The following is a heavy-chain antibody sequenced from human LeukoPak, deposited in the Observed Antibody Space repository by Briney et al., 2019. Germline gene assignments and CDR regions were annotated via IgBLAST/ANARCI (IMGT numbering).Heavy chain of an antibody. J-gene: IGHJ3*02. CDR3: AKDPSRGRIVGATSAFDI. V-gene: IGHV3-30*18. Sequence: GGSPRLSCAASGFTFSSYGMHWVRQAPGKGLEWVAVISYDGSNKYYADSVKGRFTISRDNSKNALYLQMNSLRAEDAAVYYCAKDPSRGRIVGATSAFDIWGQGTMVTVSS. D-gene: IGHD1-26*01. CDR1: GFTFSSYG. CDR2: ISYDGSNK.